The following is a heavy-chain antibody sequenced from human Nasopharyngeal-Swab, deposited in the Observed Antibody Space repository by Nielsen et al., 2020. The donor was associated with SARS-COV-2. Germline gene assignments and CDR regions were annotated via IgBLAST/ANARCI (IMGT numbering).Heavy chain of an antibody. CDR3: ARMSVYDSSGYYPTYFDY. Sequence: GESLKISCKGSGYSFTSYWISWVRQMPGKGLEWMGRIDPSDSYTNYSPSFQGHVTISADKSISTAYLQWSSLKASDTAMYYCARMSVYDSSGYYPTYFDYWGQGTLVTVPQ. CDR1: GYSFTSYW. CDR2: IDPSDSYT. V-gene: IGHV5-10-1*01. J-gene: IGHJ4*02. D-gene: IGHD3-22*01.